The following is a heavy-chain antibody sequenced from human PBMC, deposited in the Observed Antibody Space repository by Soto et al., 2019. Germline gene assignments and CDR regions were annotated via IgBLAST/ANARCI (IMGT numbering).Heavy chain of an antibody. CDR1: GFTFGSYA. D-gene: IGHD4-4*01. CDR3: ATPKGEDYSNYVPHDAFDI. J-gene: IGHJ3*02. Sequence: GGSLRLSCAASGFTFGSYAVSWVRQAPGKGLEWVSAISGSGGSTYYADSVKGRFTISRDNSKNTLYLQMNSLRAEDTAVYYCATPKGEDYSNYVPHDAFDIWGQGTMVTVSS. V-gene: IGHV3-23*01. CDR2: ISGSGGST.